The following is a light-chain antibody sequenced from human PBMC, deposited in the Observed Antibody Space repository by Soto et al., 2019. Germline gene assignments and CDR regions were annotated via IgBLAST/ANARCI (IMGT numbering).Light chain of an antibody. CDR2: EVN. V-gene: IGLV2-14*03. CDR1: SSDVGGYNY. Sequence: QSVLTQPASVSGSPGQSITISCSGTSSDVGGYNYVSWYQQHPGKAPKLMIYEVNNRPSGVSDRFSGSKSGNTASLTISGLQPEDEADYYCSSYTSSSTRFLFGGGTKLTVL. J-gene: IGLJ2*01. CDR3: SSYTSSSTRFL.